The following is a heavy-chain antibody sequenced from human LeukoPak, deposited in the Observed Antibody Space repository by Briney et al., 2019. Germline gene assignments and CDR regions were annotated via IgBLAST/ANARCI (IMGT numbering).Heavy chain of an antibody. CDR2: IRYDGSNK. Sequence: GRSLRLSCAASGFTFSSYGMHWVRRAPGKGLEWVAFIRYDGSNKYYADSVKGRFTISRDNSKNTLYLQMNSLRAEDTAVYYCAKAHYDSSGYDFDYWGQGTLVTVSS. V-gene: IGHV3-30*02. CDR3: AKAHYDSSGYDFDY. D-gene: IGHD3-22*01. CDR1: GFTFSSYG. J-gene: IGHJ4*02.